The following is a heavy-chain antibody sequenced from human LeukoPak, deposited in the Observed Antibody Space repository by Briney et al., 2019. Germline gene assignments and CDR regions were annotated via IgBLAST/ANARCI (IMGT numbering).Heavy chain of an antibody. D-gene: IGHD3-3*01. CDR3: ARAFHLYDFWSGYYHYYYYYGMDV. V-gene: IGHV4-4*07. Sequence: SETLSLTCTVSGGSISSYYWSWIRQPAGKGLEWIGRIYTSGSTNYNPSLKSRVTMSVDTSKNQFSLKLSSVTAADTAVYYCARAFHLYDFWSGYYHYYYYYGMDVWGQGTTVTVSS. CDR2: IYTSGST. CDR1: GGSISSYY. J-gene: IGHJ6*02.